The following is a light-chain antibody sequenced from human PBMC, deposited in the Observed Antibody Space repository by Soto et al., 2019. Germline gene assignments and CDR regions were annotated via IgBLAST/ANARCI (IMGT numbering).Light chain of an antibody. CDR1: QSVLHSSNRKNY. CDR3: QQYDKRPCT. J-gene: IGKJ1*01. V-gene: IGKV4-1*01. Sequence: VLMPSPYSLSVSLGERTTINCRSSQSVLHSSNRKNYLAWYQQKAGQPPKLLISWASTRESGVPERFSGSGSGTDFTLTISSLQAEDVATYYCQQYDKRPCTFGEGTKVDIK. CDR2: WAS.